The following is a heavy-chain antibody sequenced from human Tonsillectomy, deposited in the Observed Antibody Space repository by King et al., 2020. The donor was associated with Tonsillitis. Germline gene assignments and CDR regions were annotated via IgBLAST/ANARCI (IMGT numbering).Heavy chain of an antibody. CDR3: ARAFHTYFDS. J-gene: IGHJ4*02. D-gene: IGHD3-16*01. CDR1: GFTVSSYD. V-gene: IGHV3-53*01. Sequence: VQLLESGGGLIRPGGSLRLSCAASGFTVSSYDMSWVRQAPGKGLEWVSVIYSGGTTYYADSVKGRFTISRDNSKNTLFLQMNSLRAEDTAVYFCARAFHTYFDSWGQGTLVTVSS. CDR2: IYSGGTT.